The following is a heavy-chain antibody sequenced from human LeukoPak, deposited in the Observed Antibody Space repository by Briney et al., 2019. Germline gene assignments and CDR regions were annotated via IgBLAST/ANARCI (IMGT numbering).Heavy chain of an antibody. CDR2: TNHSGNT. V-gene: IGHV4-34*01. J-gene: IGHJ4*02. CDR1: GGSFNDYY. D-gene: IGHD3-16*01. Sequence: SQSLSLTCAVYGGSFNDYYWSWIRQPAGKGLEWIGETNHSGNTNYNPTLKSRVIISLDTSKTQFSLKLSSVTAADTAVYYCARPNFVYTYAYGFWGQGTLVTVSS. CDR3: ARPNFVYTYAYGF.